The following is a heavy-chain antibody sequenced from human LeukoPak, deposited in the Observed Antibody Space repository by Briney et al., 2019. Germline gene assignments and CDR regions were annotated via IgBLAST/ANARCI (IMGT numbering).Heavy chain of an antibody. J-gene: IGHJ4*02. V-gene: IGHV3-7*05. D-gene: IGHD2-21*02. Sequence: PGGSLRLSCAAYGFTFSYYCMTWDRQAPGKGPEWVANIKEDGSATYYVDSVKGRFTISRDNSKNSLYLQMSSLRVEDTAVYYCARPSPLGRDCYLDNWGQGTLVTVSS. CDR2: IKEDGSAT. CDR3: ARPSPLGRDCYLDN. CDR1: GFTFSYYC.